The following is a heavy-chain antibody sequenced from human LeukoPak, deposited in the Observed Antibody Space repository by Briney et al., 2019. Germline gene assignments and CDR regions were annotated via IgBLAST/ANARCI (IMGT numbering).Heavy chain of an antibody. J-gene: IGHJ4*02. CDR3: AAGPWELDF. V-gene: IGHV4-4*09. D-gene: IGHD1-26*01. CDR2: IYNGGNT. Sequence: SETLSLTCTVSGVSINTFYASWIRPPPGRGLEFIGFIYNGGNTNYNPSLKSRATISVDTSNNQFSLRLTSVTAADTAMYYCAAGPWELDFWGQGTLVTVSS. CDR1: GVSINTFY.